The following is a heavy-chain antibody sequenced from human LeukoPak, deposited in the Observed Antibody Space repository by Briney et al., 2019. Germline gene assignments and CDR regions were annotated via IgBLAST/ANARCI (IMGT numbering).Heavy chain of an antibody. Sequence: NPGGSLRLSCATSGFTFSSYSMNWVRQAPGKGLEWVSSISSSSYIYYADSVKGRFTISRDNAKNSLYLQMNSLRAEDTAVYYCARDYRYGYYSGYWGQGTLVTVSS. CDR2: ISSSSYI. D-gene: IGHD4-17*01. J-gene: IGHJ4*02. V-gene: IGHV3-21*01. CDR3: ARDYRYGYYSGY. CDR1: GFTFSSYS.